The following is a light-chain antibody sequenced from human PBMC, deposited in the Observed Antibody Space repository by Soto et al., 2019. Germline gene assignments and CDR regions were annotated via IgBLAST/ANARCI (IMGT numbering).Light chain of an antibody. J-gene: IGKJ2*01. CDR2: LGS. CDR1: QSLLHSNGYNY. V-gene: IGKV2-28*01. CDR3: MQALQYPYT. Sequence: DIVMTQSPLSLPVTPGEPASISCRSSQSLLHSNGYNYLDWYLQKPGQSPQLLIYLGSNRASGVPERFSGSGSGTDFTLKISSVEAEDVGVYYCMQALQYPYTFGQGTKLEIK.